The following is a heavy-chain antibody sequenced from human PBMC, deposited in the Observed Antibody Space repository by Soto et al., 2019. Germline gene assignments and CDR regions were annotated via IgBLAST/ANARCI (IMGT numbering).Heavy chain of an antibody. CDR1: GGSISSYY. V-gene: IGHV4-59*01. CDR2: IYYSGST. J-gene: IGHJ5*02. CDR3: AHVRVVAATPNWFDP. Sequence: PSETLSLTCTVSGGSISSYYWSWIRQPPGKGLEWIGYIYYSGSTNYNPSLKSRVTISVDTSKNQFSLKLSSVTAADTAVYYCAHVRVVAATPNWFDPWGQGTLVTVSS. D-gene: IGHD2-15*01.